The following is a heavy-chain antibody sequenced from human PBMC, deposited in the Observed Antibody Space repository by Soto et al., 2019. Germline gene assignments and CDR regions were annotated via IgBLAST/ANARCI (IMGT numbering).Heavy chain of an antibody. CDR2: VYSGGTT. V-gene: IGHV3-53*01. D-gene: IGHD3-22*01. J-gene: IGHJ4*02. CDR1: GFAVSNNY. Sequence: GGSLRLSCVASGFAVSNNYMNWVRQAPGKGLEWVSVVYSGGTTYYADSVRGRFTVSRDDSKNTLFLQMGSLRAEDTAVYYCARAGSPFDSDSSGYWGFDHWGQGTLVTVSS. CDR3: ARAGSPFDSDSSGYWGFDH.